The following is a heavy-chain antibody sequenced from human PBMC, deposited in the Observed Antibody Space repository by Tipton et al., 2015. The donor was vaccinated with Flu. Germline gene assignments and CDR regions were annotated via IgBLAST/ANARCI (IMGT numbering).Heavy chain of an antibody. Sequence: SLRLSCAASGFTFSSYGMHWVSQAPGKGLEWMAVISYDGSNKYYADSVKGRFTISRDNSKNTLYLQMNSLRAEDTAVYYCAKSYSSGWYYYYYGMDVWGQGPTVTVSS. CDR2: ISYDGSNK. J-gene: IGHJ6*02. CDR3: AKSYSSGWYYYYYGMDV. V-gene: IGHV3-30*18. CDR1: GFTFSSYG. D-gene: IGHD6-19*01.